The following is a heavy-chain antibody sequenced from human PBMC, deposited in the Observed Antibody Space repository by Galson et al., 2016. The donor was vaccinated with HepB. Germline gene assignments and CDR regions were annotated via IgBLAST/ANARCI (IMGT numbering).Heavy chain of an antibody. CDR1: GFFFGSSG. D-gene: IGHD3-10*01. V-gene: IGHV3-7*01. Sequence: SLRLPCAASGFFFGSSGMHWVRQPPGKGLEWVANITEDGSDENYLDSVKGRFSISRDNAKNSLYLQMNSLRAEDTAVYYCARDVPRGASYLDYGGQGTLVTVSS. J-gene: IGHJ4*02. CDR3: ARDVPRGASYLDY. CDR2: ITEDGSDE.